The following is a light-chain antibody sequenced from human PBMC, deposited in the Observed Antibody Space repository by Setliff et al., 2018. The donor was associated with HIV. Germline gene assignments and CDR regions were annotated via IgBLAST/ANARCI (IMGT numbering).Light chain of an antibody. Sequence: QSVLTQPPSASGTPGQRVTISCSGSSSNIGSNTVTWYQQLPGTAPKLLIYSNYQRPSGVPDRFSGAKSGTSASLAISGVQSEDEAYYYCSAWDDSLNACVFGTGTKVTVL. J-gene: IGLJ1*01. V-gene: IGLV1-44*01. CDR1: SSNIGSNT. CDR3: SAWDDSLNACV. CDR2: SNY.